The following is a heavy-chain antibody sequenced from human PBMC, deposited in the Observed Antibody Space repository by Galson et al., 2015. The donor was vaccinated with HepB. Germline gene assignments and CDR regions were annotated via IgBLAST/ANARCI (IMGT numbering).Heavy chain of an antibody. CDR3: AREMGLITIFGVVMNGRVGWFDP. CDR2: IIPILGIA. D-gene: IGHD3-3*01. J-gene: IGHJ5*02. CDR1: GGTFSSYA. V-gene: IGHV1-69*04. Sequence: SVKVSCKASGGTFSSYAISWVRQAPGQGLEWMGRIIPILGIANYAQKFQGRVTITADKSTSTAYMELSSLRSEDTAVYYCAREMGLITIFGVVMNGRVGWFDPWGQGTLVTVSS.